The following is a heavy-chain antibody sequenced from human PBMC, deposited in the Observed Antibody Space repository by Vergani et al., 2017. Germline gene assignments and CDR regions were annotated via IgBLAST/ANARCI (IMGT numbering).Heavy chain of an antibody. CDR3: AKADPRNSGYDYLYYYHAMDV. CDR2: ISGSGGST. CDR1: GFTFNHYA. Sequence: EVQLLESGGDLVQPGGSLRLSCAASGFTFNHYAMNWVRQAPGKGLEWVSGISGSGGSTYYAGSVKGRVTIYRDSSKNTLYLQMNSLSAGDTAVYYCAKADPRNSGYDYLYYYHAMDVWGQGTTVTVSS. J-gene: IGHJ6*02. D-gene: IGHD5-12*01. V-gene: IGHV3-23*01.